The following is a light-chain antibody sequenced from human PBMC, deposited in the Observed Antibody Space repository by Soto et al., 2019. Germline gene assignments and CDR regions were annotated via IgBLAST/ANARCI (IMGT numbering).Light chain of an antibody. V-gene: IGLV2-14*01. Sequence: QSALTQPDSVSGSPGQSITISCTGTSSDVGGYNYVSWYQQHPGKAPKLMIYEVSNRPSGVSNRFSGSKSGNTASLTISVLQDEDEADYYCSSYTSSSLDYVFGTGTKLTVL. CDR2: EVS. CDR1: SSDVGGYNY. J-gene: IGLJ1*01. CDR3: SSYTSSSLDYV.